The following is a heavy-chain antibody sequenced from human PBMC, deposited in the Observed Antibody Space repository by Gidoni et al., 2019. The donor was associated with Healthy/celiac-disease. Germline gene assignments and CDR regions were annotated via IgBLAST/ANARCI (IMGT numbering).Heavy chain of an antibody. J-gene: IGHJ4*02. V-gene: IGHV4-59*01. D-gene: IGHD6-19*01. CDR1: GGSISSYY. CDR2: IYYSGST. Sequence: QVQLQESGPGLVKPSETLSLTCTVSGGSISSYYWSWIRQPPGKGLEWIGYIYYSGSTNYNPSLKSRVTISVDTSKNQFSLKLSSVTAADTAVYYCARRRYSSGWYSFDYWGQGTLVTVSS. CDR3: ARRRYSSGWYSFDY.